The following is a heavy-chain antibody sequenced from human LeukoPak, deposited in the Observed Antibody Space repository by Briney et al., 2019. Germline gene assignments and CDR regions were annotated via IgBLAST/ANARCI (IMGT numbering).Heavy chain of an antibody. CDR3: ARGPTLTIFGVVIISNAFDI. Sequence: GGSLRLSCAASGFTFSSYSMNWVRQAPGKGLEWVSSISSSSSYIYYADSVKGRFTISRDNAKNSLYLQMNSLRAEDTAVYYCARGPTLTIFGVVIISNAFDIWGQGTMVTVSS. D-gene: IGHD3-3*01. CDR1: GFTFSSYS. V-gene: IGHV3-21*01. J-gene: IGHJ3*02. CDR2: ISSSSSYI.